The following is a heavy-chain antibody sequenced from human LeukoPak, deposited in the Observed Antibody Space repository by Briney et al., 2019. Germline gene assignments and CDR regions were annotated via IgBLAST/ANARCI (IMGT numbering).Heavy chain of an antibody. Sequence: SETLSLTCTVSGGSISSYYWSWIRQPPGKGLEWIGYIYYSGSTNYNPSLKSRVTISVDTSKNQFSLKLSSVTAADTAVYYCARYYDSSGYDYWGQGTLVTVSS. CDR3: ARYYDSSGYDY. D-gene: IGHD3-22*01. CDR1: GGSISSYY. V-gene: IGHV4-59*01. J-gene: IGHJ4*02. CDR2: IYYSGST.